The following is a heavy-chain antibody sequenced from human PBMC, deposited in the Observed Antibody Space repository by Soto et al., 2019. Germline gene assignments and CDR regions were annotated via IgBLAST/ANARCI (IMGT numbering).Heavy chain of an antibody. Sequence: QVQLQESGPGLVKPSQTLSLTCTVSGGSISSGNYYWSWIRQPPGKGLEWIGFISYSGSTYYSTSLKSRVTISVDTSKSQFSLNLSFVTAADTAVYYCATMGTPETGLYFFDYWGQGSLVTVSS. J-gene: IGHJ4*02. V-gene: IGHV4-30-4*01. D-gene: IGHD2-15*01. CDR2: ISYSGST. CDR3: ATMGTPETGLYFFDY. CDR1: GGSISSGNYY.